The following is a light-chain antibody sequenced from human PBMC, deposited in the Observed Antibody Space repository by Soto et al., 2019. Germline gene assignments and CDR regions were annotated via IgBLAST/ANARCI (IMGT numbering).Light chain of an antibody. CDR3: QQYGSSLIT. J-gene: IGKJ5*01. CDR1: QSVSNNY. V-gene: IGKV3-20*01. Sequence: EIVLTQSPGTLSLSPVERATLSGMASQSVSNNYLAWYQQKPGQAPRLLIYGASSRATGIPDRFSGSGSGTDFTLTISRLEPEDFAVYYCQQYGSSLITFGQGTRLEIK. CDR2: GAS.